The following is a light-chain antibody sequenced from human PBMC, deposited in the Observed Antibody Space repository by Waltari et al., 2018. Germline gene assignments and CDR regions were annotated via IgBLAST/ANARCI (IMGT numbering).Light chain of an antibody. CDR1: QSVSSN. CDR3: QQYNNWPGIT. V-gene: IGKV3-15*01. Sequence: EIVMTQSPATLSVSPGERATLSSRASQSVSSNLAWYQQKPGQAPRLLIYGASTRATGIPARFSGSGSGTEFTLTISSLQSEDFAVYYCQQYNNWPGITFGQGTRLEIK. CDR2: GAS. J-gene: IGKJ5*01.